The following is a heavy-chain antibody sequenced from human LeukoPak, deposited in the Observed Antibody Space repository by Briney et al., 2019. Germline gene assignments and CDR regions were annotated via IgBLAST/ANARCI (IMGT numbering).Heavy chain of an antibody. CDR1: GYTFSSYG. CDR2: INAYTGNT. CDR3: ARDGHLEGYYYYYMDV. V-gene: IGHV1-18*01. D-gene: IGHD1-1*01. J-gene: IGHJ6*03. Sequence: GASVRVSCKASGYTFSSYGMTWVRQAPGQGLEWMGWINAYTGNTNYAQKIQGRVTLTTDTSTSTAYMELRSLRSDDTAVYYCARDGHLEGYYYYYMDVWGKGTTVTVSS.